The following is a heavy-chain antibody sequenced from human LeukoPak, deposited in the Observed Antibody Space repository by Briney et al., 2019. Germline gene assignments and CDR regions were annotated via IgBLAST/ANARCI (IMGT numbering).Heavy chain of an antibody. CDR3: ARRRDSDFDY. Sequence: ASVKVSCKTSGYTFTAYYMHWVRQAPGQGLEWMGWINPNSGDTNYAQDFQGRVTMTRDTSISTAYMELSRLTYDDTAVYYCARRRDSDFDYWGQGTLVTVSS. V-gene: IGHV1-2*02. D-gene: IGHD2-21*02. J-gene: IGHJ4*02. CDR1: GYTFTAYY. CDR2: INPNSGDT.